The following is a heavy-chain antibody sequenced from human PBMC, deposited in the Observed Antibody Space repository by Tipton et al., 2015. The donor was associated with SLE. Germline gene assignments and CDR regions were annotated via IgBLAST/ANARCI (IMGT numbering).Heavy chain of an antibody. V-gene: IGHV4-34*01. CDR1: GGSFSGYY. CDR2: INHSGST. CDR3: VRQPPGGGPGYQYDMDV. Sequence: TLSLTCAVYGGSFSGYYWSWIRQPPGKGLEWIGEINHSGSTNHNPSLKSRVTISVDTSKNQLSLKLSAVTAADTAVYYCVRQPPGGGPGYQYDMDVWGQGTAVTVSS. J-gene: IGHJ6*02. D-gene: IGHD1-14*01.